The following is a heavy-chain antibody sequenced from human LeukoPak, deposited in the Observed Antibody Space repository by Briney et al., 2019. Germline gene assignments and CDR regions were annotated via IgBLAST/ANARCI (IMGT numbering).Heavy chain of an antibody. J-gene: IGHJ4*02. D-gene: IGHD5-18*01. CDR2: INWNGDST. CDR3: ARELAPDTRMGYFDY. CDR1: GFSFDDYG. V-gene: IGHV3-20*04. Sequence: PGGSLRLSCAASGFSFDDYGLTWVRQAPGKGLEWVSGINWNGDSTDYADSVKGRFTISRDNSKNTLYLQMDSLRAEDSAVYYCARELAPDTRMGYFDYRGQGTLVTVSS.